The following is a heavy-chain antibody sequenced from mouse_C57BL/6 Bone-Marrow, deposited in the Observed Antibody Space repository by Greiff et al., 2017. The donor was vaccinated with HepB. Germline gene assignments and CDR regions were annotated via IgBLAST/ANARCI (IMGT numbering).Heavy chain of an antibody. D-gene: IGHD2-5*01. Sequence: QVQLQQPGAELVKPGASVKVSCKASGYTFTSYWMHWVKQRPGQGLEWIGRIHPSDSDTNYNQKFKGKATLTVDKSSSTDYMQLSSLTSEDSAVYYWAMGYSNPYYYAMDYWGQGTSVTVSS. CDR1: GYTFTSYW. CDR3: AMGYSNPYYYAMDY. J-gene: IGHJ4*01. V-gene: IGHV1-74*01. CDR2: IHPSDSDT.